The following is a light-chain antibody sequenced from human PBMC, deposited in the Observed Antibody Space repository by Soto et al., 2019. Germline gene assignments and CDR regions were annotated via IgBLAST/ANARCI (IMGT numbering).Light chain of an antibody. J-gene: IGKJ1*01. CDR2: KAS. V-gene: IGKV1-5*03. CDR3: QQYNSSPWT. Sequence: DIQMTQSPSTLSASVGDRVTITCRASQSISSWLAWYQQKPGKAPKLLIYKASSLESGVPSRFSGSGSGPEFTLTISSLQPDDVATYFCQQYNSSPWTVGQGTKVEIK. CDR1: QSISSW.